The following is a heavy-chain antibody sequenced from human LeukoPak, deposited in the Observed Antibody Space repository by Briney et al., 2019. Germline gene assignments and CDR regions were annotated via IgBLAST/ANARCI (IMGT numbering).Heavy chain of an antibody. V-gene: IGHV1-2*02. D-gene: IGHD4-11*01. J-gene: IGHJ4*02. Sequence: GASVKVSCKASGYTFTGYYMHWVRQAPGQGLEWMGWINPNSGGTNYAQKFHGRVTMTRDTSISTAYMELSRLRSDDTAVYYCARDIGTVTTMSDYWGQGTLVTVSS. CDR3: ARDIGTVTTMSDY. CDR1: GYTFTGYY. CDR2: INPNSGGT.